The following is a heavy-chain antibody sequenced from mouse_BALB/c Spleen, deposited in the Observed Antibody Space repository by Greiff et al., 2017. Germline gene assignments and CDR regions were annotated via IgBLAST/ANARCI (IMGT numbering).Heavy chain of an antibody. V-gene: IGHV1-54*01. J-gene: IGHJ4*01. CDR1: GYAFTNYL. CDR2: INPGSGGT. CDR3: ARSGKYGPSMDY. Sequence: QVQLQQSGAELVRPGTSVKVSCKASGYAFTNYLIEWVKQRPGQGLEWIGVINPGSGGTNYNEKFKGKATLTADKSSSTAYMQLSSLTSDDSAVYFCARSGKYGPSMDYWGQGTSVTVSS. D-gene: IGHD2-10*02.